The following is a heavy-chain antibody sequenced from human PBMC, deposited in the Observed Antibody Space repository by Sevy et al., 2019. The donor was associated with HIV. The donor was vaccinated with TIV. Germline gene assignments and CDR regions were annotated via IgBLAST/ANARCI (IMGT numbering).Heavy chain of an antibody. CDR2: TWYDGSNK. V-gene: IGHV3-33*01. D-gene: IGHD6-19*01. CDR1: GFTFSSYG. Sequence: GGSLRLSCAASGFTFSSYGMHWVRQAPGKGLEWVAVTWYDGSNKYYEDSVKGRFTISRDNSKNTLYLQMNSLRAEDTAVYYCARGVRIEVSGRVGYLEFWGQGILVTVSS. CDR3: ARGVRIEVSGRVGYLEF. J-gene: IGHJ4*02.